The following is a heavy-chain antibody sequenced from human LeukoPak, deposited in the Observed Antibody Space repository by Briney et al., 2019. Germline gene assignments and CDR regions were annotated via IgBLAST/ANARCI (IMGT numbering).Heavy chain of an antibody. CDR1: GFTFSSYG. CDR2: IRYDGSNK. D-gene: IGHD2-2*01. Sequence: GGSLRLSCAASGFTFSSYGMHWVRQAPGKGLEWVAFIRYDGSNKYYADSVKGRFTISRDNSKNTLYLQMNSLRAEDTAVYYCAKDWGLGYCSSTSCHDAFDIWGQGTMVTVSS. V-gene: IGHV3-30*02. CDR3: AKDWGLGYCSSTSCHDAFDI. J-gene: IGHJ3*02.